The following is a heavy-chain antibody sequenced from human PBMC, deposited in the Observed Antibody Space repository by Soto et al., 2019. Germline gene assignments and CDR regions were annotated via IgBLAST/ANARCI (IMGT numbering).Heavy chain of an antibody. CDR3: VREPYYYALQYYFDY. CDR2: ISYDGSNK. D-gene: IGHD3-10*01. J-gene: IGHJ4*02. CDR1: GFTFSSYA. Sequence: QVQLVESGGGVVQPGRSLRLSCAASGFTFSSYAMHWVRQAPGKGLEWVAVISYDGSNKYYADSVKGRFTISRDNSKNTLYLQMNSLRAEDTAVYYCVREPYYYALQYYFDYWGQGTLVTVSS. V-gene: IGHV3-30-3*01.